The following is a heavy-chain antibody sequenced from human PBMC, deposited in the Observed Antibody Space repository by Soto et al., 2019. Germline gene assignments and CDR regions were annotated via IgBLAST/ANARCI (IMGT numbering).Heavy chain of an antibody. D-gene: IGHD3-9*01. CDR1: GYTFTGYY. Sequence: QVQLVQSGAEVKKPGASVKVSCKASGYTFTGYYMHWVRQAPGQGLEWMGWINPNSGGTNYAQKVQGRVTIARETSIRTAYMEVSRLRSDDTAVYYCARDDENYDILTCYFRRDGMDRWGQGTTVTVSS. CDR2: INPNSGGT. J-gene: IGHJ6*02. V-gene: IGHV1-2*02. CDR3: ARDDENYDILTCYFRRDGMDR.